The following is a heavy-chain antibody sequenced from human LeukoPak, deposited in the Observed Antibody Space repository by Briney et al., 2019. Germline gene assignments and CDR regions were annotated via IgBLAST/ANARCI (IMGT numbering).Heavy chain of an antibody. Sequence: GGSLRLSCAASGFTFSSYAMHWVRQAPGKGLEWVAVTSYDGSNKYYADSVKGRFTISRDNSKNTLYLQMNSLRAEDTAVYYCARALEGETVTSGEDYWGQGTLVTVSS. CDR3: ARALEGETVTSGEDY. J-gene: IGHJ4*02. V-gene: IGHV3-30-3*01. D-gene: IGHD4-11*01. CDR2: TSYDGSNK. CDR1: GFTFSSYA.